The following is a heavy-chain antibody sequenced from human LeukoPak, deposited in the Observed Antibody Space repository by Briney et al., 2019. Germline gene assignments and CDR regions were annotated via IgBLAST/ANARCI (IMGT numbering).Heavy chain of an antibody. CDR2: IYYRGNT. Sequence: SETLSLTCIASGGSITSSSYYWGWIRQPPGKELEWIGTIYYRGNTFYNPSLKSRVSISVDTSKNQFSLNLSSVTAADTAVYYCARLQSGSYYVYAFDTWGQGTMVTVSS. CDR3: ARLQSGSYYVYAFDT. D-gene: IGHD1-26*01. J-gene: IGHJ3*02. V-gene: IGHV4-39*01. CDR1: GGSITSSSYY.